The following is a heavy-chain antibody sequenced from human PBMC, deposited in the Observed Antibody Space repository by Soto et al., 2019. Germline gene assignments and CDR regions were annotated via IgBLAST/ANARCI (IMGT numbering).Heavy chain of an antibody. J-gene: IGHJ2*01. CDR1: GGSISSSSYY. CDR2: IYYSGST. Sequence: QLQLQESGPGLVKPSETLSLTCTVSGGSISSSSYYWGWIRQPPGKGLEWIGSIYYSGSTYYNPSLKSRVTLSVDTSKNQFSLKLSSVTAADTAVYYCARVPGVAGPHWYFDLWGRGTLVTVSS. D-gene: IGHD6-19*01. V-gene: IGHV4-39*01. CDR3: ARVPGVAGPHWYFDL.